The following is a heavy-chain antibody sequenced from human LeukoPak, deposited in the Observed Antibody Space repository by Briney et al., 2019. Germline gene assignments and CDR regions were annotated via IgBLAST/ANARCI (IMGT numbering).Heavy chain of an antibody. CDR3: ARDYPIGYGMDV. CDR1: GYTFTSYY. CDR2: INPSGGST. D-gene: IGHD1-26*01. Sequence: ASVKVSCKASGYTFTSYYMHWVRQAPGQGLEWMGIINPSGGSTSYAQKFQGRVTMTRDTSTSTVYMEPSSLRSEDTAVYYCARDYPIGYGMDVWGQGTTVTVSS. V-gene: IGHV1-46*01. J-gene: IGHJ6*02.